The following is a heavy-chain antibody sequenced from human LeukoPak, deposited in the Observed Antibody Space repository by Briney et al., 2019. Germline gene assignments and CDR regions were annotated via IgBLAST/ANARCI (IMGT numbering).Heavy chain of an antibody. CDR1: GYTFTSYG. J-gene: IGHJ4*02. D-gene: IGHD2-2*01. CDR2: ISAYNGNT. Sequence: ASVKVSCMASGYTFTSYGISWVRQAPGQGLEWMGWISAYNGNTNYAQKLQGRVTMTPDTSTSTAYTELRSLRSDDTAVYYGARVGPYCSNTSCYRLFDYWGQGTLVTVSS. CDR3: ARVGPYCSNTSCYRLFDY. V-gene: IGHV1-18*04.